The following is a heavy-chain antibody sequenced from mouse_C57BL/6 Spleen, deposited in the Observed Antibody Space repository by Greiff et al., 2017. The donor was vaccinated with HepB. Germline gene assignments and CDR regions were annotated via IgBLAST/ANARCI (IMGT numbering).Heavy chain of an antibody. CDR3: TSYDSNYVWVWFAY. CDR1: GFNIKDYY. D-gene: IGHD2-5*01. V-gene: IGHV14-1*01. Sequence: VQLQQSGAELVRPGASVKLSCTASGFNIKDYYMHWVKQRPEQCLEWIGRIDPADGDTEYAPKFQGKATMTADTSSNTAYLRLSSLTSEDTAVYYSTSYDSNYVWVWFAYWGQGTLVTVSA. J-gene: IGHJ3*01. CDR2: IDPADGDT.